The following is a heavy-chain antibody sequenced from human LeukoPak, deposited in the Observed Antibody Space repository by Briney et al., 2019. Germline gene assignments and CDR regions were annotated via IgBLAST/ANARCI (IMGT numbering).Heavy chain of an antibody. V-gene: IGHV1-46*01. CDR2: INPSGGST. CDR1: GYTFTSYY. Sequence: ASVTVSCKASGYTFTSYYMHWVRQAPGQGLEWMGIINPSGGSTSYAQKFQGRVTMTRDMSTSTVYMELSSLRSEDTAVYYCARGRGGITIFGVVGHYFDYWGQGTLVTVSS. CDR3: ARGRGGITIFGVVGHYFDY. J-gene: IGHJ4*02. D-gene: IGHD3-3*01.